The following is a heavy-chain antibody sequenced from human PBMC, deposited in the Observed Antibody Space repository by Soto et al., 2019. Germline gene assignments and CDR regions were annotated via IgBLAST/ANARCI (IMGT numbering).Heavy chain of an antibody. J-gene: IGHJ3*02. Sequence: KPSETLSLTCAVYGGSFSGYYWSWIRQPPGKGLEWIGEINHSGSTNYNPSLKSRVTISVDTSKNQFSLKLCSVTAADTAVYYCARGPQISNAFDIWGQGTMVTVSS. CDR3: ARGPQISNAFDI. CDR1: GGSFSGYY. V-gene: IGHV4-34*01. CDR2: INHSGST.